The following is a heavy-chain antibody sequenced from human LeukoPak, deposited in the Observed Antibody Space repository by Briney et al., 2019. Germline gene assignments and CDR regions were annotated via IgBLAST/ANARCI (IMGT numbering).Heavy chain of an antibody. D-gene: IGHD3-10*01. J-gene: IGHJ4*02. V-gene: IGHV3-7*01. CDR1: GFTFSSYW. Sequence: PGGSLRLSCAASGFTFSSYWMSWVRQAPGKGLEWVANIKQDGSEKYYVDSVKGRFTISRDNAKNSLYLQMNSLRAEDTALYYCARDRGVLLWFGELFEPYDYWGQGTLVTVSS. CDR2: IKQDGSEK. CDR3: ARDRGVLLWFGELFEPYDY.